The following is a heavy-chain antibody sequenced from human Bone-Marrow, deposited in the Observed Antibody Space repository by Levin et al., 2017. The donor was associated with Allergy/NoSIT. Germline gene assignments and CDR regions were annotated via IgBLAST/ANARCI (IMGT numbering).Heavy chain of an antibody. CDR2: IKQDGSEK. J-gene: IGHJ6*02. CDR1: GFTFSSYW. D-gene: IGHD4-17*01. V-gene: IGHV3-7*01. CDR3: ARVPSMTTRENYYYGMDV. Sequence: GGSLRLSCAASGFTFSSYWMSWVRQAPGKGLEWVANIKQDGSEKYYADSVKGRFTISRDNAKNSLYLQMNSLRAEDTAVYYCARVPSMTTRENYYYGMDVWGQGTTVTVSS.